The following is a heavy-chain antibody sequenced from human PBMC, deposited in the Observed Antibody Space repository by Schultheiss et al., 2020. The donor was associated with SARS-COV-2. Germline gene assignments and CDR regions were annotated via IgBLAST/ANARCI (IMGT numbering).Heavy chain of an antibody. CDR1: GGSISSGGYY. CDR3: ARDLHITGTTAGP. D-gene: IGHD1-7*01. CDR2: IYYSGST. Sequence: SETLSLTCTVSGGSISSGGYYWSWIRQHPGKGLEWIGYIYYSGSTYYNPSLKSRVTISVDTSKNQFSLKLSSVTAADTAVYYCARDLHITGTTAGPWGQGTLVTVSS. J-gene: IGHJ5*02. V-gene: IGHV4-31*03.